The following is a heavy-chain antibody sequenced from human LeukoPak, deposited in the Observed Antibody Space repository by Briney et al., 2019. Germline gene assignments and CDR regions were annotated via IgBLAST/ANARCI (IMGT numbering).Heavy chain of an antibody. J-gene: IGHJ3*02. Sequence: NTSETLSLTCSVSGASISSYYWSWIRQSPGKGLEWIGYMYYSGTTNYNPSLKSRVSISKGVSKNQFSLRVTSVTAADTAVYYCARVGGAPLGAFDIWGQGTVVTVSS. CDR2: MYYSGTT. CDR1: GASISSYY. D-gene: IGHD3-16*01. V-gene: IGHV4-59*01. CDR3: ARVGGAPLGAFDI.